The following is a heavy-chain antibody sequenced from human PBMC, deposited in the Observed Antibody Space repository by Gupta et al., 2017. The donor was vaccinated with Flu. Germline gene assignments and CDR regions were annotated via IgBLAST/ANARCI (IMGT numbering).Heavy chain of an antibody. D-gene: IGHD5-18*01. J-gene: IGHJ5*02. CDR3: ARGARVDSAYTWFDA. CDR1: GFSLSYYG. Sequence: GFSLSYYGMYWVRQAPGKGLEWVANIKQDGSEKNHVDSVKGRFTISRDNAKNSLYLQMNSLRAEDTAVYYCARGARVDSAYTWFDAWGQGTLVTVSS. CDR2: IKQDGSEK. V-gene: IGHV3-7*01.